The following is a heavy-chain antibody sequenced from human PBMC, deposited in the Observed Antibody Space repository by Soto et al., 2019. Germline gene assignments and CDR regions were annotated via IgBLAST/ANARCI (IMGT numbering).Heavy chain of an antibody. CDR1: GYKFTTYW. Sequence: GESLKISCKGSGYKFTTYWIGWVRQMPGKGLEWMAIIYPDDSDTRYSPSFQGQVTISADKSISTAYLQWSSLKASDTAMYYCARDYYDSSGYPWSYYGMDVWGQGTTVTVSS. CDR3: ARDYYDSSGYPWSYYGMDV. J-gene: IGHJ6*02. V-gene: IGHV5-51*01. D-gene: IGHD3-22*01. CDR2: IYPDDSDT.